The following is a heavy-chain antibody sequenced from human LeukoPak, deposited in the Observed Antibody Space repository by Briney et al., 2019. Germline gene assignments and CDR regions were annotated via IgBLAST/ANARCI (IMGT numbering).Heavy chain of an antibody. D-gene: IGHD3-10*01. CDR1: GFTVSSNY. J-gene: IGHJ4*02. V-gene: IGHV3-23*01. CDR3: AKGRPMVRGVTGYYFDY. CDR2: ISGSGGST. Sequence: GGSLRLSCAASGFTVSSNYMSWVRQAPGKGLEWVSAISGSGGSTYYADSVKGRFTISRDNSKNTLYLQMNSLRAEDTAVYYCAKGRPMVRGVTGYYFDYWGQGTLVTVSS.